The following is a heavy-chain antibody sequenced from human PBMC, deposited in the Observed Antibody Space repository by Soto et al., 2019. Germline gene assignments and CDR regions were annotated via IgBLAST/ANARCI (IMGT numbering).Heavy chain of an antibody. D-gene: IGHD6-19*01. CDR1: GFIFSDHY. V-gene: IGHV3-72*01. J-gene: IGHJ4*02. CDR2: TKNKANSYTT. CDR3: VRWKAGAPDY. Sequence: EVQLVESGGGLVQPGGSLRLSCATSGFIFSDHYMDWVRQAPGKGLEWVGRTKNKANSYTTEYATSVKGRFSILRDDSKNSLHLQMNSLKTEDTAVYYCVRWKAGAPDYWGQGTLVTLSS.